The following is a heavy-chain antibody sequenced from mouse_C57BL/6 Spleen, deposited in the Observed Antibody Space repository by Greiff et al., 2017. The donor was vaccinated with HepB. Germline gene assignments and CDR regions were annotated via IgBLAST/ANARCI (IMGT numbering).Heavy chain of an antibody. CDR2: IDPSDSYT. V-gene: IGHV1-59*01. CDR1: GYTFTSYW. D-gene: IGHD2-5*01. J-gene: IGHJ2*01. CDR3: ARGAYYSNRYYFDY. Sequence: VQLQQSGAELVRPGTSVKLSCKASGYTFTSYWMHWVKQRPGQGLEWIGVIDPSDSYTNYNQKFKGKATLTVDTSSSTAYMQLSSLTSEDSAVYYCARGAYYSNRYYFDYWGQGTTLTVSS.